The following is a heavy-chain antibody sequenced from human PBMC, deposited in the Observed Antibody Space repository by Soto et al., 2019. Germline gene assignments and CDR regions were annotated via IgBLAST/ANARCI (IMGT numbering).Heavy chain of an antibody. D-gene: IGHD3-3*01. CDR2: ISNGGGA. CDR3: ARDEFGGAYDFWH. CDR1: GFTVTNYF. J-gene: IGHJ4*02. V-gene: IGHV3-66*01. Sequence: EVQLVESGGGLVQPGGSLRLSCAASGFTVTNYFMTWVRQAPGKGLEWVSVISNGGGAYYADSVKGRFTIFRDNSENTLYLQVTALRAEDTAVYYCARDEFGGAYDFWHGGQGTLVTVSS.